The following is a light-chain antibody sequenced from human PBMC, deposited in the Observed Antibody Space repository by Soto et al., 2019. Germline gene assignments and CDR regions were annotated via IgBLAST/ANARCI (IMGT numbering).Light chain of an antibody. V-gene: IGKV3-15*01. CDR1: QSVSSN. J-gene: IGKJ1*01. CDR2: GAS. CDR3: QQYNNWPFPSWT. Sequence: EIVMTQSPATLSVSPGERAILSCRASQSVSSNLAWYQQKPGQAPRLLIYGASTRATGIPARFSGSGSGTEFTVTISSLQSEDFAVYYCQQYNNWPFPSWTFGQGTNVEIK.